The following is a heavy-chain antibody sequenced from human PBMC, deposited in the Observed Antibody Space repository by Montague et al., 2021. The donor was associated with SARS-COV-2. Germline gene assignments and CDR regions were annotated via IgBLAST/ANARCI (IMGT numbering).Heavy chain of an antibody. CDR2: IYYSGST. Sequence: SETLSLTCTVSGGSVSSYYWSWIRQSPGKGLQWLGYIYYSGSTDYNPSLKSRVTMSVDTSKNQLSLRLSSVTTADTAVYFCARAGGFYDYWSGYSSSACFFDPWGQGILVTVSS. J-gene: IGHJ5*02. CDR1: GGSVSSYY. CDR3: ARAGGFYDYWSGYSSSACFFDP. D-gene: IGHD3-3*01. V-gene: IGHV4-59*02.